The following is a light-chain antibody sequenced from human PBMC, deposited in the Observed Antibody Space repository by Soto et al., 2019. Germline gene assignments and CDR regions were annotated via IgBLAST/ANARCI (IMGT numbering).Light chain of an antibody. V-gene: IGLV1-44*01. Sequence: QSALTQAPSVSATPGQRVTISCSGSSSNIGRNTVNWYQHPPGTAPKLLMNSNNQRPSVVPDRFSGSKSGSSASLAISGLQSEDEADYYCAAWDDSLNGPVFGGGTKLTVL. J-gene: IGLJ2*01. CDR1: SSNIGRNT. CDR3: AAWDDSLNGPV. CDR2: SNN.